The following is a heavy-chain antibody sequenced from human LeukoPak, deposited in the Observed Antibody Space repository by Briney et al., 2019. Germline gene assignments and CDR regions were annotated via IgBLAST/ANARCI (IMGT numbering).Heavy chain of an antibody. CDR3: ARDRVAGTGHDAFDI. J-gene: IGHJ3*02. D-gene: IGHD6-19*01. V-gene: IGHV3-21*01. CDR2: ISSSSSYI. CDR1: GFTFSSYS. Sequence: GGSLRLSCAASGFTFSSYSMNWVRQAPGKGLEWVSCISSSSSYIYYADSVKGRFTISRDNAKNSLYLQTNSLRAEDTAVYYCARDRVAGTGHDAFDIWGQGTMVTVSS.